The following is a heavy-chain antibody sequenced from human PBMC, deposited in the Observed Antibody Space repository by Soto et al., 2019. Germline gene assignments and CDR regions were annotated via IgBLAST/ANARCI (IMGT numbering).Heavy chain of an antibody. CDR1: NSSLGAFH. CDR2: LIHGGST. V-gene: IGHV4-34*01. D-gene: IGHD3-3*01. Sequence: PSETLSLTCAIYNSSLGAFHWTWIRQPPGTGLEGIGELIHGGSTNYNPSLKSRVTLSVDTSKGQFSLQLSSVTAADTAVYYCARGVYDFRSSYDTWFDPWGQGTLVTVSS. J-gene: IGHJ5*02. CDR3: ARGVYDFRSSYDTWFDP.